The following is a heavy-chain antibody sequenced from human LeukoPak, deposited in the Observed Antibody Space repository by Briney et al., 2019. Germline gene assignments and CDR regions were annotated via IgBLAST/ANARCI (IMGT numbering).Heavy chain of an antibody. CDR1: GFTFSSYS. V-gene: IGHV3-48*01. Sequence: GGSLRLSCAASGFTFSSYSMNWVRQAPGKGLEWVSYISSSSSNTIYYADSVKGRFTISRDNAKNSLYLQMNSLRAEDTAVYYCARDTPYYDFWSGYYYYYYMDVWGKGTTVTVSS. J-gene: IGHJ6*03. D-gene: IGHD3-3*01. CDR2: ISSSSSNTI. CDR3: ARDTPYYDFWSGYYYYYYMDV.